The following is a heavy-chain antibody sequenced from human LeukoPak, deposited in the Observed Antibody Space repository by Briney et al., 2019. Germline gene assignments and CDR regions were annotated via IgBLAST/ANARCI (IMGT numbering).Heavy chain of an antibody. CDR3: ARGGSSTDDY. Sequence: ASGSVSCKASGYTFTIYSITWVRQAPGQGLEWMGWISSNNDNPNYGQKFQDRFTVTTDSYTSTAYMELRNLRFDDTAVYYCARGGSSTDDYWGQGTLVTVSS. V-gene: IGHV1-18*01. J-gene: IGHJ4*02. CDR2: ISSNNDNP. CDR1: GYTFTIYS. D-gene: IGHD2-2*01.